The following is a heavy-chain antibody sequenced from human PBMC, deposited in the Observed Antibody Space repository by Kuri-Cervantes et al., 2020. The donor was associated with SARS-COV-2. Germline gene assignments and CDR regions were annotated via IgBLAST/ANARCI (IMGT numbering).Heavy chain of an antibody. CDR3: ARSIEMAPGLYTLECNYYYYSYMDV. J-gene: IGHJ6*03. CDR1: GYTFTSYG. D-gene: IGHD5-24*01. V-gene: IGHV1-18*01. Sequence: ASVKVSCKASGYTFTSYGTIWVRHAPGQGLEWMGWISDYNGNTNYAQKLQGRVTMTTNTYTSTAYMALRSLRSDDTAVYYCARSIEMAPGLYTLECNYYYYSYMDVWGKGTTVTVSS. CDR2: ISDYNGNT.